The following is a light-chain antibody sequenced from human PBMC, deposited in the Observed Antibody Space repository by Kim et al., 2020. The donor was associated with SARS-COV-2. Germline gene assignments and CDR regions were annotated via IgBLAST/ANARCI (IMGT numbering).Light chain of an antibody. V-gene: IGLV3-1*01. CDR2: KDS. CDR1: KLGDKY. J-gene: IGLJ3*02. CDR3: QAWDSSTAV. Sequence: SLSPGQTASITCSGDKLGDKYACWYQQKPGQSPVLVIYKDSKRPSGIPERFSGSNSGNTATLTISGTQAMDEADYYCQAWDSSTAVFGGGTKLTVL.